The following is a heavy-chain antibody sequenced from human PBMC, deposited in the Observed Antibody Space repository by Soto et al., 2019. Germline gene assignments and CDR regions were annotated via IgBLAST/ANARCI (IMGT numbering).Heavy chain of an antibody. Sequence: ASVKVSCKASGYTFTSYDMHWVRQAPGQGLEWMGIINPSGGSTSYAQKFQGRVTMTRDTSTSTVYMELSSLRSEDTAVYYCAGAYDFWSGSHPYYYYGMDVWGQGTTVTVSS. V-gene: IGHV1-46*01. CDR2: INPSGGST. D-gene: IGHD3-3*01. CDR3: AGAYDFWSGSHPYYYYGMDV. J-gene: IGHJ6*02. CDR1: GYTFTSYD.